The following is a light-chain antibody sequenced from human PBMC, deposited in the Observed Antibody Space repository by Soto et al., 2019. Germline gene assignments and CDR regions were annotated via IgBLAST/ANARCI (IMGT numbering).Light chain of an antibody. CDR1: QSVSSSY. Sequence: EIVLTQSPGTLSLSPGERATLSCRASQSVSSSYLAWYQQKPGQAPRLLIYVASSRATGIPDRFSSSGSGTAFTLTISRLEPEDFAVYYCQQYGRSPPLTFAGGTKVEIK. CDR2: VAS. V-gene: IGKV3-20*01. J-gene: IGKJ4*01. CDR3: QQYGRSPPLT.